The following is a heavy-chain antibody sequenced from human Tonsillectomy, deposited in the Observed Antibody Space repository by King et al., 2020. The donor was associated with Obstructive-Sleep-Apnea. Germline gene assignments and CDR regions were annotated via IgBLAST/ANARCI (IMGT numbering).Heavy chain of an antibody. CDR2: IRWDGSNR. V-gene: IGHV3-30*02. D-gene: IGHD4-17*01. Sequence: QVQLVESGGGVVQPGGSLRLSCAASGFIFSGYGMHWVRQAPGKGLEWVAFIRWDGSNRDYADSVKGRFTIYRDNPKNTLYLQMNSLRAEDTAVYFCAEGGDYGDHYWGQGTLVTVSS. CDR3: AEGGDYGDHY. CDR1: GFIFSGYG. J-gene: IGHJ4*02.